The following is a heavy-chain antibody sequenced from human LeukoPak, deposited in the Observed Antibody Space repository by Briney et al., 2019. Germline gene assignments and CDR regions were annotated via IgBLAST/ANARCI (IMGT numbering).Heavy chain of an antibody. J-gene: IGHJ4*02. CDR1: GFTVSSNY. V-gene: IGHV3-53*01. Sequence: GGSLRLSCAASGFTVSSNYMNWVRQAPGKGLEWVSTSGSGDSPFYADSVKGRFTISRDNSRNTLYLQMSSLRVEDTAVYYCAKGSSGWYPGFDCWGQGILVTVSS. CDR3: AKGSSGWYPGFDC. CDR2: SGSGDSP. D-gene: IGHD6-19*01.